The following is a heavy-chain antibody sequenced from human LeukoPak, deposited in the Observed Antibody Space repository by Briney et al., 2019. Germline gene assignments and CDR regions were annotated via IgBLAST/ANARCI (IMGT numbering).Heavy chain of an antibody. CDR2: INHSGGT. D-gene: IGHD3-9*01. Sequence: SETLSLTCAVYGGSFSGYYWSWIRQPPGKGLVWIGEINHSGGTNYNPSLKSRVTISVDTSKNQFSLKLSSVTAADTAVYYCARGLFDYDILTGYPPPDAFDIWGQGTMVTVSS. V-gene: IGHV4-34*01. J-gene: IGHJ3*02. CDR1: GGSFSGYY. CDR3: ARGLFDYDILTGYPPPDAFDI.